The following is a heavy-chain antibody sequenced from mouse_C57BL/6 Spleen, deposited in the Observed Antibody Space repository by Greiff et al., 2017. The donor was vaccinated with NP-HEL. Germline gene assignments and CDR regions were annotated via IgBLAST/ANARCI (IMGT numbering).Heavy chain of an antibody. Sequence: QVQLQQPGAELVKPGASVKMSCKASGYTFTSYWITWVKQRPGQGLEWIGDIYPGSGSTNYNEKFKSKATLTVDTSSSTAYMQLSSLTSEDSAVYYCVRLGGHYGNYDYAMDYWGQGTSVTVSS. J-gene: IGHJ4*01. CDR2: IYPGSGST. D-gene: IGHD2-1*01. CDR1: GYTFTSYW. CDR3: VRLGGHYGNYDYAMDY. V-gene: IGHV1-55*01.